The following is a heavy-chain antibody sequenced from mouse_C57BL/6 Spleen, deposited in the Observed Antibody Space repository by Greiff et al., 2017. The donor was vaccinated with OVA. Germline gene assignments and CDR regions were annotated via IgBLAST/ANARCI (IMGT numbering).Heavy chain of an antibody. D-gene: IGHD5-1*01. CDR3: VCTSYWYFDV. Sequence: EVQLVESGGGLVQPKGSLKLSCAASGFSFNTYAMNWVRQAPGKGLEWVARIRSKSNNYATYYADSVKDRFTISRDDSESMLYLQMNNLKTEDTAMYYCVCTSYWYFDVWGTGTTVTVSS. CDR2: IRSKSNNYAT. CDR1: GFSFNTYA. V-gene: IGHV10-1*01. J-gene: IGHJ1*03.